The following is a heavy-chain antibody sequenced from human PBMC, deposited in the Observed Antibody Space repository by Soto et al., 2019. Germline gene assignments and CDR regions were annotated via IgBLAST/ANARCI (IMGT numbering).Heavy chain of an antibody. J-gene: IGHJ6*04. CDR3: ARGAVDVVAAVLWGMEV. D-gene: IGHD5-12*01. CDR1: GFTFSSYA. Sequence: QVQLLESGGGVVQPGRSLRLSCAASGFTFSSYAMHWVRQAPGKGLEWVAVISYDGSKKYYADSVKGRVTISRDTSKNTLYLQMNSLRAEDTAVYYCARGAVDVVAAVLWGMEVWGEGTTVTVSS. CDR2: ISYDGSKK. V-gene: IGHV3-30-3*01.